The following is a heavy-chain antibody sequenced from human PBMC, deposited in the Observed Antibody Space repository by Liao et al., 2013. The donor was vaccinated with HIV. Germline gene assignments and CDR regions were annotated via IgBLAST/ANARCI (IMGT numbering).Heavy chain of an antibody. D-gene: IGHD1-26*01. CDR1: GGSISSYY. CDR3: ARYAYSGSYHYWYFDL. V-gene: IGHV4-4*07. J-gene: IGHJ2*01. Sequence: QVQLQESGPGLVKPSETLSLTCTVSGGSISSYYWSWIRQPAGKGLEWIGRIYTSGSTNYNPSLKSRVTTVSRHVQEPSSPSKLSSRDRRRTRPSYYCARYAYSGSYHYWYFDLWGRWHLGHCLL. CDR2: IYTSGST.